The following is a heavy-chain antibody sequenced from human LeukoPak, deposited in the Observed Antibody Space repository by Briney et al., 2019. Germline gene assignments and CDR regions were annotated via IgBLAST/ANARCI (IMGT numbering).Heavy chain of an antibody. D-gene: IGHD5-12*01. Sequence: NPGGSLRLSCAGSGFAFESFTMTWVRQAPGKGLEWFSLISATSSDINYAESVRGRFTISRDNAKNSLFLQMDSLRVEDTAIYYCAKGLFSAYDKYLDSWGQGTLVTVSS. CDR3: AKGLFSAYDKYLDS. V-gene: IGHV3-21*04. J-gene: IGHJ4*02. CDR1: GFAFESFT. CDR2: ISATSSDI.